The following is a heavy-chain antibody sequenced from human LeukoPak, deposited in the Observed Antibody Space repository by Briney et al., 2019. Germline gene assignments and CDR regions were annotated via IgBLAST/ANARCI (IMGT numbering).Heavy chain of an antibody. D-gene: IGHD3-16*02. CDR3: ARNRFDNVGGSYRQVKRGFNC. Sequence: GGSLRLSCAASGFTFSNYWMHWVRQAPGKGLVWVARIKSDGSATAYADSVKGRFTISRDNAQNTLYLQMNSLRAGDTALYYGARNRFDNVGGSYRQVKRGFNCLGQGTLGTVSS. CDR2: IKSDGSAT. V-gene: IGHV3-74*03. J-gene: IGHJ4*02. CDR1: GFTFSNYW.